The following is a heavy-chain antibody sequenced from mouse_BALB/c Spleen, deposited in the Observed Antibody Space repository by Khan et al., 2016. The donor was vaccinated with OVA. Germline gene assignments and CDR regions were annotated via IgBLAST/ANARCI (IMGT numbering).Heavy chain of an antibody. V-gene: IGHV1-7*01. Sequence: QVQLKQSGAELAKPGASVKMSCKASGYTFINYWILWVKQRPGQGLEWIGYINPSTGYTEYNQNFKDKATLTADKSSSTAYMQLSSLTSEDSAVYFCAREEALYYFDYWGQGTTLTVSS. J-gene: IGHJ2*01. CDR3: AREEALYYFDY. CDR1: GYTFINYW. CDR2: INPSTGYT. D-gene: IGHD3-2*02.